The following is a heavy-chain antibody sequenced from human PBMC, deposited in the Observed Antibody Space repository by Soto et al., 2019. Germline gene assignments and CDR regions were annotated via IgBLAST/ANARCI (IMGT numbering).Heavy chain of an antibody. CDR1: GFTFSSYS. CDR2: ISSSSSTI. J-gene: IGHJ4*02. CDR3: ARDRVGSRRYYFDY. Sequence: GGSLRLSCAASGFTFSSYSMNWVRQAPGKGLEWVSYISSSSSTIYYADSVKGRFTISRDNAKNSLYLQMNSLRDEDTAVYYCARDRVGSRRYYFDYWGQGTLVTVSS. V-gene: IGHV3-48*02. D-gene: IGHD1-26*01.